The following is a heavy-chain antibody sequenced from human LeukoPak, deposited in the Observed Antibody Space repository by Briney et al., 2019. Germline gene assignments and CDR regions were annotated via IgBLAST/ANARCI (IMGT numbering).Heavy chain of an antibody. D-gene: IGHD1-7*01. J-gene: IGHJ4*02. CDR3: AKLTRAQTYNWNYDYFDY. Sequence: GGSLRLPCAASGFTFSSYAMSWVRQAPGKGLEWVSAISGSGGSTYYADSVKGRFTISRDNSKNTLYLQMNSLRAEDTAVYYCAKLTRAQTYNWNYDYFDYWGQGTLVTVSS. CDR1: GFTFSSYA. V-gene: IGHV3-23*01. CDR2: ISGSGGST.